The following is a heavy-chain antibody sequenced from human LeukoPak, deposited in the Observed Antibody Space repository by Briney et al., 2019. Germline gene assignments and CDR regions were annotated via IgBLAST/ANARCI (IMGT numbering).Heavy chain of an antibody. D-gene: IGHD5-18*01. J-gene: IGHJ4*02. CDR2: IIPMSGTV. CDR1: GGTFSTFG. CDR3: ARETGYAYGRAPLDY. Sequence: TVKVSCKASGGTFSTFGISWVRQAPGQGLEWMGGIIPMSGTVNNAQKFQGRVTITADKSTGTAYMELSSLRSDDTAVYYCARETGYAYGRAPLDYWGQGTLVTVSS. V-gene: IGHV1-69*06.